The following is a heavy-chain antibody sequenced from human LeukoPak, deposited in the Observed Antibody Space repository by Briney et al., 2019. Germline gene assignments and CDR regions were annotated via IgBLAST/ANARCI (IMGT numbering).Heavy chain of an antibody. CDR2: ISGSGGET. CDR1: GFTFSSSG. D-gene: IGHD4-17*01. CDR3: ARDLGDYGIDY. Sequence: GGSLRLSCAASGFTFSSSGMHWVRQAPGKGLEWVSVISGSGGETNYAASVKGRFTISRDNSKNTLYLQMNSLRAEDTAVYYCARDLGDYGIDYWGQGTLVTVSS. V-gene: IGHV3-23*01. J-gene: IGHJ4*02.